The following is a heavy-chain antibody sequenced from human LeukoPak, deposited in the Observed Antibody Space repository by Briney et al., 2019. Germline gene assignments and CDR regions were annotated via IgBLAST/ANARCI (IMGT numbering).Heavy chain of an antibody. D-gene: IGHD3-3*01. CDR2: IYYSGST. J-gene: IGHJ4*02. CDR3: AKNPKAVTISGVPSQGY. CDR1: GGSISSYY. V-gene: IGHV4-59*01. Sequence: SETLSLTCTVSGGSISSYYWSWIRQPPGKGLEWIGYIYYSGSTNYNPSLKSRVTISVDTSKNQFSLKLSSVTAADTAVYYCAKNPKAVTISGVPSQGYWGQGTLVTVSS.